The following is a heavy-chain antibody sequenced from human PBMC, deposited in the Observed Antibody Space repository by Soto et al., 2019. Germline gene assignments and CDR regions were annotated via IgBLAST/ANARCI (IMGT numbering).Heavy chain of an antibody. CDR2: INSDGSST. V-gene: IGHV3-74*01. J-gene: IGHJ6*02. D-gene: IGHD6-13*01. CDR3: ARNPLQQQLVRVANGMDV. Sequence: GGSLRLSCAASGFTFSSYWMHWVRQAPGKGLVWVSRINSDGSSTSYADSVKGRFTISRDNAKNTLYLQMNSLRAEDTAVYYCARNPLQQQLVRVANGMDVWGQGTTVTVSS. CDR1: GFTFSSYW.